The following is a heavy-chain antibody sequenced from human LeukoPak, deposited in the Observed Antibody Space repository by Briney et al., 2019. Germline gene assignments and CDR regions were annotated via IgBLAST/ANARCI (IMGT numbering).Heavy chain of an antibody. Sequence: SETLSLTCTVSGGSFSSYYWNWIRQPPGKGLEWIGYIYYSGSTNYNPSLKSRVTISVDTFKNQFSLKLSSVTAADTAVYYCARITGELLHYYYGLDVWGPGTTVTVSS. CDR1: GGSFSSYY. V-gene: IGHV4-59*08. CDR3: ARITGELLHYYYGLDV. J-gene: IGHJ6*02. D-gene: IGHD7-27*01. CDR2: IYYSGST.